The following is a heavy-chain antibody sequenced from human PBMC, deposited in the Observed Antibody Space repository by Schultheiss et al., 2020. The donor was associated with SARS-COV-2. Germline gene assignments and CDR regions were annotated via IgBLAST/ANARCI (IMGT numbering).Heavy chain of an antibody. CDR3: ARDHGVA. D-gene: IGHD5-24*01. Sequence: LRLSCAVSGGSISSGGYSWSWIRQPPGKGLEWIGYIYYSGSTNYNPSLKSRVTMSVDTSKNQFSLKLSSVTAADTAVYYCARDHGVAWGQGTLVTVSS. CDR1: GGSISSGGYS. V-gene: IGHV4-30-4*07. CDR2: IYYSGST. J-gene: IGHJ5*02.